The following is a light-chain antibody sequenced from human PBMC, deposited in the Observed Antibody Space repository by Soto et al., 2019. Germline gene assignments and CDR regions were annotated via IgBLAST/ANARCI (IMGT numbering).Light chain of an antibody. Sequence: DIVMTQSPDSLAVSLGERATINCKSNQSLLYSSNNKNYLAWYQQKPGQPPKLLIYWASTRESGVPDRFSGSGSGTDFTLTISSLQAEDVAVYYCQQYYSTPITFGQGTRLEIK. CDR1: QSLLYSSNNKNY. J-gene: IGKJ5*01. CDR3: QQYYSTPIT. V-gene: IGKV4-1*01. CDR2: WAS.